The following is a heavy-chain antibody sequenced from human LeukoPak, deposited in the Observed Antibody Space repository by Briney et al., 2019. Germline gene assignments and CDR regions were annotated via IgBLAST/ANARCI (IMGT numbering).Heavy chain of an antibody. V-gene: IGHV1-18*01. CDR1: GYTFTNYG. CDR3: ARNIYGDSNY. D-gene: IGHD4-17*01. Sequence: ASVKVSCKASGYTFTNYGISWVRQAPGQGLEWMGWISANNGSTNYAQKLQGRVTMTTDTSTGTAYMELRSLRSDDTAVYYCARNIYGDSNYWGQGTLVTVSS. CDR2: ISANNGST. J-gene: IGHJ4*02.